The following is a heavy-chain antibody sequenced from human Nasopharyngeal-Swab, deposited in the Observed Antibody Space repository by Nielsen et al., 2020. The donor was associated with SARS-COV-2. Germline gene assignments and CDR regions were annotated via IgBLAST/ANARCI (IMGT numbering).Heavy chain of an antibody. D-gene: IGHD3-22*01. CDR2: INVGNGNT. J-gene: IGHJ4*02. CDR3: ARHPRYYDSSGYHFDY. Sequence: ASVKVSCKASGYIFTSYSLHWVRQAPGQRLEWMGWINVGNGNTKYSQKFQGRVTITRDTSASTAYMELSSLRSEDTAVYYCARHPRYYDSSGYHFDYWGQGTLVTVSS. CDR1: GYIFTSYS. V-gene: IGHV1-3*01.